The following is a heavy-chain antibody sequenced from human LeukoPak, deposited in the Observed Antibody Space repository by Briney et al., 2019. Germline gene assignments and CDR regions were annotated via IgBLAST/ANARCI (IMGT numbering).Heavy chain of an antibody. CDR3: ARGWLAETTVVTPYNY. CDR1: GGTFSSYA. J-gene: IGHJ4*02. CDR2: IIPLFGTA. V-gene: IGHV1-69*13. Sequence: ASVKVSCKASGGTFSSYAISWVRQAPGQGLEWMGGIIPLFGTANYAQKFQGRVTITAVESMSTAYMELSSLRSEDMAVYYCARGWLAETTVVTPYNYWGQGTLVTVSS. D-gene: IGHD4-23*01.